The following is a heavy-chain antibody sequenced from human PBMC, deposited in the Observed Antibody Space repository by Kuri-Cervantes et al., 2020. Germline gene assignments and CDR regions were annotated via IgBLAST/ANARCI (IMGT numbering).Heavy chain of an antibody. Sequence: GGSLRLSCAASGFTFSSYWMSWVRQAPGKGLEWVANIKQDGSEKYYVDSVKGRFTISRDNAKNSLYLQMNSLRAEDTAVYYCARDKLRFLEWPIKNPYYYYYGMDVWGQGTTVTVSS. J-gene: IGHJ6*02. D-gene: IGHD3-3*01. CDR1: GFTFSSYW. CDR3: ARDKLRFLEWPIKNPYYYYYGMDV. CDR2: IKQDGSEK. V-gene: IGHV3-7*01.